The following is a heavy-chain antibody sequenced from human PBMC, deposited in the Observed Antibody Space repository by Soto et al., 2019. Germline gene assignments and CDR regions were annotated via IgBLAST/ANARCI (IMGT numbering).Heavy chain of an antibody. Sequence: EVQLVESGGGLVKPGGSLRLSCAASGFTFSNAWMSWVRQAPGKGLEWVGRIKSKTDGGTTDYAAPVKGRFTISRDDSKNTLYLQMNSLKTEDTAVYYCTAATFHYGMDVWGQGTTVTVSS. CDR1: GFTFSNAW. V-gene: IGHV3-15*01. CDR3: TAATFHYGMDV. CDR2: IKSKTDGGTT. J-gene: IGHJ6*02.